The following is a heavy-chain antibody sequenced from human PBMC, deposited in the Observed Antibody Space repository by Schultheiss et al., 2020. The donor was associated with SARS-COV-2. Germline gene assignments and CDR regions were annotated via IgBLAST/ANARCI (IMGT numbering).Heavy chain of an antibody. CDR1: GFTFSSYD. J-gene: IGHJ4*02. Sequence: GGSLRLSCAASGFTFSSYDMHWVRQATGKGLEWVGRTRNKANSYTTEYAASVKGRFTISRDDSKNSLYLQMNSLRAEDTAVYYCARGQSVTPFDYWGQGTLVTVSS. D-gene: IGHD4-17*01. CDR3: ARGQSVTPFDY. V-gene: IGHV3-72*01. CDR2: TRNKANSYTT.